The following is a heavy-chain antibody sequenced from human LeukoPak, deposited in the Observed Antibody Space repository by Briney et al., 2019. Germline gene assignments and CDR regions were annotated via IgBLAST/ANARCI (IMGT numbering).Heavy chain of an antibody. V-gene: IGHV1-69*13. CDR1: GGTFSGYA. Sequence: ASVKVSCKASGGTFSGYAISWMRQAPGQGLEWMGGIIPIFGTANYAQKFQGRVTITADESTSTAYMELSSLRSEDTAVYYCARSETSHLYYFDYWGQGTLVTVSS. CDR3: ARSETSHLYYFDY. J-gene: IGHJ4*02. CDR2: IIPIFGTA.